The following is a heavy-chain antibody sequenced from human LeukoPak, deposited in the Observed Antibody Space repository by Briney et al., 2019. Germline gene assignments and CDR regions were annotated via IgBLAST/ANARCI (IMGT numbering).Heavy chain of an antibody. Sequence: SETLSLTCTVSGGSISSSSYYWGWIRQPPGKGLEWIGSIYYSGSTYYNPSLKSRVTISVDTSKNQFSLKLSSVTAADTAVYYCARLGLAARPGDPWGQGTLVTVSS. D-gene: IGHD6-6*01. J-gene: IGHJ5*02. CDR1: GGSISSSSYY. CDR2: IYYSGST. V-gene: IGHV4-39*01. CDR3: ARLGLAARPGDP.